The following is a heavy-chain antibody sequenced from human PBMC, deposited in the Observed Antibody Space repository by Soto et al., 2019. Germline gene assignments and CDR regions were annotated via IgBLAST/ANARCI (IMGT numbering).Heavy chain of an antibody. V-gene: IGHV1-18*01. CDR2: ISGYNGKT. CDR1: GYTFSSYG. D-gene: IGHD6-13*01. J-gene: IGHJ4*02. CDR3: TRDNPLGGQPPVPNPFDY. Sequence: QVQLVQSGAEVKKPGASVKVSCNASGYTFSSYGLSWVRQAPGQGLEWMGWISGYNGKTNYAQKFQGRVTMTTDTSTSTAYVGLRSLRSDDTAVYYCTRDNPLGGQPPVPNPFDYWGQGTLVTVSS.